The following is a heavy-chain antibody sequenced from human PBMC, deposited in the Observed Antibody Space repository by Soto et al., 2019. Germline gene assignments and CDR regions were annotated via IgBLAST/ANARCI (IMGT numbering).Heavy chain of an antibody. D-gene: IGHD2-15*01. V-gene: IGHV3-13*01. CDR2: IGTAGDT. Sequence: GGSLRLSCAASGFTFSSYDMHWVRQATGKGLEWVSAIGTAGDTYYPGSVKGRFTISRENAKNSLYLQMNSLRAGDTAVYYCARGGYCSGGSCYSDDAFDIWGQGTMVTVSS. CDR3: ARGGYCSGGSCYSDDAFDI. J-gene: IGHJ3*02. CDR1: GFTFSSYD.